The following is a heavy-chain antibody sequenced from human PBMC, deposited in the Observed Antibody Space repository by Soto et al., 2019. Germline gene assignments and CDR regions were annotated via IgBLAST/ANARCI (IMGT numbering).Heavy chain of an antibody. CDR1: GFTFSNYA. CDR3: LYSSGWYGDAFDI. J-gene: IGHJ3*02. Sequence: GGSLRLSCAASGFTFSNYAMHWVRQAPGKGLEWVAITSYDGSNTYYADSVKGRFTISRDNSKNTLYLQMSSLRAEDTAVYYCLYSSGWYGDAFDIWGQGTMVTVSS. D-gene: IGHD6-19*01. V-gene: IGHV3-30*03. CDR2: TSYDGSNT.